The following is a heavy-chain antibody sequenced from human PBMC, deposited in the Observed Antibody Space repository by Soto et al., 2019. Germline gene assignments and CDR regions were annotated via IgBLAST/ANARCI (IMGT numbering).Heavy chain of an antibody. J-gene: IGHJ6*02. V-gene: IGHV3-23*01. CDR2: ISGSGGST. CDR1: GFTFSSYA. CDR3: ANFYCSGGSCPDYYYYGMDV. D-gene: IGHD2-15*01. Sequence: EVQLLASGGGLVQPGGSLRLSCAASGFTFSSYAMSWVRQAPGKGLEWVSAISGSGGSTYYADSVKGRFTISRDNSKNTLYLQMNSLRAEDTAVYYCANFYCSGGSCPDYYYYGMDVWGQGTTVTVSS.